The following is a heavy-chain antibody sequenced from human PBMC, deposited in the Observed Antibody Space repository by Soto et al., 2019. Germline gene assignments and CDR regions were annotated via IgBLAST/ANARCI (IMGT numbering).Heavy chain of an antibody. CDR3: AKSRVFIGAIVTLLDS. V-gene: IGHV3-53*01. CDR1: GFTFSDYY. J-gene: IGHJ4*02. CDR2: ISNGDTA. D-gene: IGHD3-16*02. Sequence: GGSLRLSCAASGFTFSDYYMSWIRQAPGKGLEWVAVISNGDTAYYADSVKGRFTISRGNSENTLYLQMNGLRADDTALYFCAKSRVFIGAIVTLLDSWGQGTQVTVSS.